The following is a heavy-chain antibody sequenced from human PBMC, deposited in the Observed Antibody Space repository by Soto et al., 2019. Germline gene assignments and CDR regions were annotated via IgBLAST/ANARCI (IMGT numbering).Heavy chain of an antibody. CDR3: AKVSASYYYGMDV. CDR2: IYHSGST. J-gene: IGHJ6*02. Sequence: QVQLQESGPGLVKPSGTLSLTCAVSGGSISSSNWWTWVRQPPGKGLEWIGEIYHSGSTNYNPSLKSRVTISVDKSKNQFSLKLSAVTAADTAVYYCAKVSASYYYGMDVWGQGTTVTVSS. D-gene: IGHD6-19*01. V-gene: IGHV4-4*02. CDR1: GGSISSSNW.